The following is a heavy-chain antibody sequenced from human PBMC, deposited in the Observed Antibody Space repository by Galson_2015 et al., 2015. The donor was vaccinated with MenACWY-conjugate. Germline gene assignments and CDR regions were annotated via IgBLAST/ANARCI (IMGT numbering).Heavy chain of an antibody. Sequence: QSGAEVKKPGESLKISCKGSGYSFTTYWIGWVRQLPGKGLEWMGLISPGDSNIRYSPAFQGRVTISADKSISTAYLQWNSLQASDTAIYYCARHPPGGRGMDVWGQGTTVTASS. V-gene: IGHV5-51*01. CDR2: ISPGDSNI. J-gene: IGHJ6*02. CDR3: ARHPPGGRGMDV. CDR1: GYSFTTYW. D-gene: IGHD1-26*01.